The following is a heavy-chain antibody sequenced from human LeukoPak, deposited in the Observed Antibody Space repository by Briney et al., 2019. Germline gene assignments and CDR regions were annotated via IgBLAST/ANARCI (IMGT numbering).Heavy chain of an antibody. CDR3: ARHGLSSGSYDY. Sequence: SETLSLTXTVSGGSISSSSYYWGWIGQPPGKGLQWIGSIYYSGSTYYNPSLKSRVTISVDTSKNQFSLKLSSVTAADTAVYYCARHGLSSGSYDYWGQGTLVTVSS. D-gene: IGHD3-10*01. J-gene: IGHJ4*02. CDR1: GGSISSSSYY. V-gene: IGHV4-39*01. CDR2: IYYSGST.